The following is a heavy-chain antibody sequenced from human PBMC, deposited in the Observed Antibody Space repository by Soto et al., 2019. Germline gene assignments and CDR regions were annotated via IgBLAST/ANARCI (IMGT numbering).Heavy chain of an antibody. Sequence: ASVKVSCKASGYTFTSYGISWVRQAPGQGLEWMGWMNPNSGNTGYAQKFQGRVTMTRNTSISTAYMELSSLRSEDTAVYYCASAYDSSGYSDAFDIWGQGTMVTVSS. CDR2: MNPNSGNT. J-gene: IGHJ3*02. D-gene: IGHD3-22*01. CDR3: ASAYDSSGYSDAFDI. CDR1: GYTFTSYG. V-gene: IGHV1-8*02.